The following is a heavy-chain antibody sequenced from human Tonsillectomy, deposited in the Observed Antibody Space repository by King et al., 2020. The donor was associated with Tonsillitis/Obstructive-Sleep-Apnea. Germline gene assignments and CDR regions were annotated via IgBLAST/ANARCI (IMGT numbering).Heavy chain of an antibody. V-gene: IGHV3-30*04. Sequence: VQLVESGGGVVQPGRSLRVSCVVSAFTFNNYAMHWVRQAPGKGLEWVAVISYDGSNKFYADSVKGRFTISRDNSKNTLYLQMNSLRAEDTAVYYCARYNTTMATGGYFYYYYGMDVWGRGTTVTVSS. J-gene: IGHJ6*02. CDR3: ARYNTTMATGGYFYYYYGMDV. CDR1: AFTFNNYA. D-gene: IGHD5-18*01. CDR2: ISYDGSNK.